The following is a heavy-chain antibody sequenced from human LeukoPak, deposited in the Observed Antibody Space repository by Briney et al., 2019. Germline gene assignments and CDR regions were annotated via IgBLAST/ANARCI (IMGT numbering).Heavy chain of an antibody. CDR3: ARGGGIAARSFDY. J-gene: IGHJ4*02. Sequence: PSETLSLTCAVYGGSFSGYYWSWIRQPPGKGLEWIGEINHSGSTNYNPSLKSRVTISVDTSKNQFSLKLSSVTAADTAVYYCARGGGIAARSFDYWGQGTLVTVSS. V-gene: IGHV4-34*01. CDR1: GGSFSGYY. CDR2: INHSGST. D-gene: IGHD6-6*01.